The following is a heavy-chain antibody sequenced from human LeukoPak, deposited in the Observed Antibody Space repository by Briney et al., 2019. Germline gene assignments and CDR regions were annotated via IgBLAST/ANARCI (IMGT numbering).Heavy chain of an antibody. J-gene: IGHJ6*03. CDR2: IYPGVSDT. CDR3: ARHSVWFGELLYYYYYMDV. V-gene: IGHV5-51*01. Sequence: GESLKISCKGSGYSFTSYWIGWVRPMPGKGLEWMGIIYPGVSDTRYSPSFQGQVTISADKSISTAYLQWSSLKASDAAMYYCARHSVWFGELLYYYYYMDVWGKGTTVTVSS. D-gene: IGHD3-10*01. CDR1: GYSFTSYW.